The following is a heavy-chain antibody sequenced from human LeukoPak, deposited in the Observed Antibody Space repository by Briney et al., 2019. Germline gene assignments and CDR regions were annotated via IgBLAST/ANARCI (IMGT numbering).Heavy chain of an antibody. Sequence: SETLSLTCTDSDGSISGYFWTWVRQPAGKKMEWIGRMYSTGSNNYNPSLKSRVTMSLDTSKNHFSLNLTSVTAADTAVYYCAREPTSGREPTSGRPLDYWGQGTLVTVSS. CDR1: DGSISGYF. CDR3: AREPTSGREPTSGRPLDY. J-gene: IGHJ4*02. D-gene: IGHD5-12*01. V-gene: IGHV4-4*07. CDR2: MYSTGSN.